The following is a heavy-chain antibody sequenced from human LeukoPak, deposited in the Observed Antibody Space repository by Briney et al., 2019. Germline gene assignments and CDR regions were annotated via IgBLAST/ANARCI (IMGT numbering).Heavy chain of an antibody. Sequence: SETLSLTCTVSGGSTSSSSYYWGWIRQPPGKGLEWIGSIYYTGSTYYNPSLKSRVAISINTSKNQFSLNLSSVTAADTAVYYCARQDGDPYYAFDIWGQGTMVTVSS. CDR2: IYYTGST. D-gene: IGHD4-17*01. CDR3: ARQDGDPYYAFDI. V-gene: IGHV4-39*01. CDR1: GGSTSSSSYY. J-gene: IGHJ3*02.